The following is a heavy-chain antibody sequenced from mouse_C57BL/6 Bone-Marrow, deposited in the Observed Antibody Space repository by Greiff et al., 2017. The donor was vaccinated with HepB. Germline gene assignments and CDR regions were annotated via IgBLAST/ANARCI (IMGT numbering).Heavy chain of an antibody. Sequence: EVKLMESEGGLVQPGRSMKLSCTASGFTFSDYYMAWVRQVPEKGLEWVANINYDGSSTYYLDSLKSRFIISRDNAKNILYLQMSSLKSEDTATYYCARGYYDYLYFDYWGQGTTLTVSS. J-gene: IGHJ2*01. V-gene: IGHV5-16*01. D-gene: IGHD2-4*01. CDR2: INYDGSST. CDR1: GFTFSDYY. CDR3: ARGYYDYLYFDY.